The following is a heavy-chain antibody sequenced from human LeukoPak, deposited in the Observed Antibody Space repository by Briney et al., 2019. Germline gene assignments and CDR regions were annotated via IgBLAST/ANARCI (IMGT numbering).Heavy chain of an antibody. D-gene: IGHD3-22*01. J-gene: IGHJ4*02. CDR2: INHSGST. Sequence: TASETLSLTCAVYGGSFSGYYWSWIRQPPGEGLEWIGEINHSGSTNYNPSLKSRVTISVDTSKNQFSLKLSSVTAADTAVYYCARSYYDSSGYYYRPPQSFDYWGQGTLVTVSS. V-gene: IGHV4-34*01. CDR3: ARSYYDSSGYYYRPPQSFDY. CDR1: GGSFSGYY.